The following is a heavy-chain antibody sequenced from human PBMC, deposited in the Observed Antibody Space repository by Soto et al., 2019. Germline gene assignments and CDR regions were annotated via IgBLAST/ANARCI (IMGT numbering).Heavy chain of an antibody. CDR3: AKGGLVIDY. CDR1: GFTFSSYG. J-gene: IGHJ4*02. V-gene: IGHV3-30*18. CDR2: ITYDGSNK. Sequence: QVQLVESGGGVVQPGRSLRLSCAASGFTFSSYGMHWVRQAPGKGLEWVAVITYDGSNKYYADSVKGRFTISRDNSKNTLYLQMNSLKAEETAVYYCAKGGLVIDYWGQGTLVTVSS. D-gene: IGHD3-9*01.